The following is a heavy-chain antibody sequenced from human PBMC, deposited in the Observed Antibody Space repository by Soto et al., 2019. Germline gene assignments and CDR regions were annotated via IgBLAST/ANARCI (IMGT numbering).Heavy chain of an antibody. D-gene: IGHD3-10*01. CDR2: MNPNSGNT. V-gene: IGHV1-8*01. CDR1: GYTFTSYD. CDR3: ARGSEVLLWFGELFRAFDI. Sequence: ASVKVSCKASGYTFTSYDINWVRQATGQGLEWMGWMNPNSGNTGYAQKFQGRVTMNRNTSISTAYMELSSLRSEDTAVYYCARGSEVLLWFGELFRAFDIWGQGTMVTVSS. J-gene: IGHJ3*02.